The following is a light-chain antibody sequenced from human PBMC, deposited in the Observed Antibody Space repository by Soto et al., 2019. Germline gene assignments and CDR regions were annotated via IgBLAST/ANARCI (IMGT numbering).Light chain of an antibody. CDR3: QQFNSYPLP. CDR1: QGIGSA. V-gene: IGKV1-13*02. J-gene: IGKJ4*01. CDR2: DGS. Sequence: AIQLTQSPSSLSASVGDRVTITCRASQGIGSALAWYQQKPGKPPKLLIYDGSGLESGVPSRFSGSASGPDFTPPIGGLQPEDFATYHCQQFNSYPLPFGEGPRWRSN.